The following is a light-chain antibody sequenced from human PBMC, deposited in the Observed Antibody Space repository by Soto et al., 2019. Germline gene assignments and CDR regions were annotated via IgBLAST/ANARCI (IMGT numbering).Light chain of an antibody. V-gene: IGKV3-20*01. CDR1: QSVSSDY. Sequence: EIVMTQSPATLSVSPGERATLSCRASQSVSSDYLAWYQQKPGQAPRLLIFGASSRATGIPDRFSGSGSGTEFNIPIRRLAPEDFEVYYCQQYGSSSWTCGQGTKV. CDR3: QQYGSSSWT. CDR2: GAS. J-gene: IGKJ1*01.